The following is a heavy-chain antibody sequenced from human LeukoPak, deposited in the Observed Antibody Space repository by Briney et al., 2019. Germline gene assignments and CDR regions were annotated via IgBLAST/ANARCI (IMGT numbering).Heavy chain of an antibody. J-gene: IGHJ2*01. CDR1: GDSISSSSYY. Sequence: SETLSLTCTVSGDSISSSSYYWGWIRQPPGRGREWIVSIYYSGSTYYNPALKRRITISVYTSKNQFSLKLSSVTAADTAVYYCARPVALPYWYFDLWGRGTLVTVSS. CDR3: ARPVALPYWYFDL. V-gene: IGHV4-39*01. CDR2: IYYSGST. D-gene: IGHD5-12*01.